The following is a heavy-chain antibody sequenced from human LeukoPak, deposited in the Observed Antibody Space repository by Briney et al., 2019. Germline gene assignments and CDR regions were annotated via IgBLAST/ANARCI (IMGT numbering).Heavy chain of an antibody. CDR2: MYSRGDT. V-gene: IGHV3-53*01. J-gene: IGHJ5*02. D-gene: IGHD6-13*01. Sequence: GGSLRLSCAPSGFTVSDNYISWVRQAPGKGLEWVSLMYSRGDTYYAKSVKGRFTFSRDISKNTLYLQMNGLRTEDTAMYYCARDAPQVPAAGVLASWGQGTLVIVSS. CDR1: GFTVSDNY. CDR3: ARDAPQVPAAGVLAS.